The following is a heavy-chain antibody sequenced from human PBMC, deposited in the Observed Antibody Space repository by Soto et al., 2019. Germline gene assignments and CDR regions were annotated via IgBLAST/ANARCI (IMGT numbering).Heavy chain of an antibody. Sequence: GGSLRLSCAASGFTFSSYSMNWVRQAPGKGLEWVSYITGSSSTIYYADSVKGRFTISRDNAKTSLYLEMNSLRAEDTAVYYCARDSLKDGYDYGYFDSWGQGTLVTVSS. V-gene: IGHV3-48*01. CDR2: ITGSSSTI. D-gene: IGHD5-12*01. CDR3: ARDSLKDGYDYGYFDS. J-gene: IGHJ4*02. CDR1: GFTFSSYS.